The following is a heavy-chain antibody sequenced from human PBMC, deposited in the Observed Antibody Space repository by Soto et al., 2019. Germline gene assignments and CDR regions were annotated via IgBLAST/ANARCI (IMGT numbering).Heavy chain of an antibody. Sequence: QVQLVESGGGVVQPGRSLRLSCVASGFIFSNYGMHWVRQAPGKGPEWIGVIWYDGSTKYYADSLKGRFTISRDNSKNTLFLQMNSLTTEDTAVYYCAKEPHQSGLYWFDSWGQGTLVTVSS. CDR1: GFIFSNYG. CDR2: IWYDGSTK. J-gene: IGHJ5*01. D-gene: IGHD6-25*01. V-gene: IGHV3-33*03. CDR3: AKEPHQSGLYWFDS.